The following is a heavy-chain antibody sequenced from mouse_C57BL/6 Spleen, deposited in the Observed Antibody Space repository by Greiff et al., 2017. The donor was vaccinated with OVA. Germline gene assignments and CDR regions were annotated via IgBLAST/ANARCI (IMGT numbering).Heavy chain of an antibody. CDR2: ISYDGSN. D-gene: IGHD1-1*01. CDR1: GYSITSGYY. J-gene: IGHJ1*03. Sequence: ESGPGLVKPSQSLSLTCSVTGYSITSGYYWNWIRQVPGNKLEWMGYISYDGSNNYNPSLKNRITITRDTAKNQFYLKLNSVTTEDTATYYCAREGIYYGSSYWYFDVWGTGTTVTVSS. CDR3: AREGIYYGSSYWYFDV. V-gene: IGHV3-6*01.